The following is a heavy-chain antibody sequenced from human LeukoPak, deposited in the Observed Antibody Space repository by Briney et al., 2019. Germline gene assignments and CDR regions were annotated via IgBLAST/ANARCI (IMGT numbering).Heavy chain of an antibody. CDR1: GGSISSYY. V-gene: IGHV4-59*08. J-gene: IGHJ4*02. CDR3: ARRNRRPPHYFDY. Sequence: PSKTLSLTCTVSGGSISSYYWSWIRQPPGKGLEWIGYIYYSGSTNYNPSLKSRVTISVDTSKNQFSLKLSSVTAADTAVYYCARRNRRPPHYFDYWGQGTLVTVSS. CDR2: IYYSGST.